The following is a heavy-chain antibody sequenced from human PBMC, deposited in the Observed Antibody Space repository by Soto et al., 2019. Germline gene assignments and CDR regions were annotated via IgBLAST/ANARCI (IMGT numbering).Heavy chain of an antibody. CDR2: IDPSDSYT. V-gene: IGHV5-10-1*01. D-gene: IGHD6-6*01. CDR3: ARRYIAARPDYYYYGMDV. Sequence: PGESLKISCKGSGYSFTSYWISWVRQMPGKGLEWMGRIDPSDSYTNYSPSFQGHVTISADKSISTAYLQWSSLKASDTAMYYCARRYIAARPDYYYYGMDVWGQGTTVTVSS. CDR1: GYSFTSYW. J-gene: IGHJ6*02.